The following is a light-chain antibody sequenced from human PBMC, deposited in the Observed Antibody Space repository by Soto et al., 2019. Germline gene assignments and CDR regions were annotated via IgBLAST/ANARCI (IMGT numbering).Light chain of an antibody. CDR2: GAS. Sequence: EIVMTQSPATLSVSPGERATLSCRASQSVIDNLAWYQQKPGQAPRLLISGASTRATGIPARFSGSGSGTEFTLTISSLQSEDFAVYYCQQRSNWPPLYTFGQGTKLEIK. V-gene: IGKV3-15*01. CDR1: QSVIDN. J-gene: IGKJ2*01. CDR3: QQRSNWPPLYT.